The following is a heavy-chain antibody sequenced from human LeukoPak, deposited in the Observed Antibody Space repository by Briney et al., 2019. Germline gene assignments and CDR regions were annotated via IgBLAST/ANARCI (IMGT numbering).Heavy chain of an antibody. V-gene: IGHV4-4*07. CDR3: ARPFLRFSSGWHFDY. CDR2: IYTSGST. D-gene: IGHD6-19*01. CDR1: GGSISSYY. J-gene: IGHJ4*02. Sequence: SETLSLTCTVSGGSISSYYCSWIRQSAGKGLEWIGRIYTSGSTNYNPSLKSRVTISIDTSKNQFSLKLSSVTAADTAIYYCARPFLRFSSGWHFDYWGQGILVTVSS.